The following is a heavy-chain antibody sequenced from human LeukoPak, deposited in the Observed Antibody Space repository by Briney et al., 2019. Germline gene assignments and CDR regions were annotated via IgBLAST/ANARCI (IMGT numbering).Heavy chain of an antibody. Sequence: SETLSLTCTVSGGSISSSSYYWGWIRQPPGKGLEWIGSIYYSGSTYYNPSLKSRVTISVDTSKNQFSLKLSSVTAADTAVYCCASDNYDYVWGSYRFDYWGQGTLVTVSS. CDR3: ASDNYDYVWGSYRFDY. D-gene: IGHD3-16*02. J-gene: IGHJ4*02. V-gene: IGHV4-39*01. CDR2: IYYSGST. CDR1: GGSISSSSYY.